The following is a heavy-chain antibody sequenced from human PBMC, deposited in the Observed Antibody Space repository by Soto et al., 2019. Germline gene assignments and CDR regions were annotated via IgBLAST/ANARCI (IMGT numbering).Heavy chain of an antibody. CDR2: ISAYNGNT. D-gene: IGHD4-17*01. J-gene: IGHJ4*02. CDR1: DYTFTSYG. Sequence: QVQLVQSGAEVKKPGASVKVSCKAYDYTFTSYGISWVRQAPGQGLERMGWISAYNGNTKYIQKFQGRVTMTTDTSTSTAYMELRSLTSDDTAVYYCARDFYGDSGHFDYWGQGTLVTVSS. V-gene: IGHV1-18*01. CDR3: ARDFYGDSGHFDY.